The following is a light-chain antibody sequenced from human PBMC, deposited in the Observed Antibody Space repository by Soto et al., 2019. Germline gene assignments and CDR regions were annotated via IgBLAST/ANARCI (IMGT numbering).Light chain of an antibody. CDR2: TAS. CDR1: QNIRTY. CDR3: QQSYIPPFA. J-gene: IGKJ3*01. Sequence: DIQVTQSPSSLSASVGDRVTITCRASQNIRTYLNWYQQRPGKPPKLLIHTASTLQSGVPSRFSGSGSGTDFTLTISSLQPEDFATYYCQQSYIPPFAFGPGTKVHMK. V-gene: IGKV1-39*01.